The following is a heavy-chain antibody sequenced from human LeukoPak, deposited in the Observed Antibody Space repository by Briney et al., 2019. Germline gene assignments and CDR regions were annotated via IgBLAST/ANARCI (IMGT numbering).Heavy chain of an antibody. CDR1: GGTFSSYA. CDR3: ARVAGRVRYDSSGYYSLGWFDP. Sequence: SVTVSCKASGGTFSSYAISWVRQAPGQGLEWMGGIIPIFGTANYEQKFQGRVTITTDESTSTTYLELSSLRSEDTGVYYCARVAGRVRYDSSGYYSLGWFDPWGQGTLVTVSS. D-gene: IGHD3-22*01. V-gene: IGHV1-69*05. J-gene: IGHJ5*02. CDR2: IIPIFGTA.